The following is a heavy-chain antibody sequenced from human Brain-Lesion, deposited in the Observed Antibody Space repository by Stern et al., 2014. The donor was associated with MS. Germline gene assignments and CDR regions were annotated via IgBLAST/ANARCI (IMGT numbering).Heavy chain of an antibody. CDR2: IYYTGSA. CDR1: GGSINSGGYY. CDR3: ARGARYSDSSGYYFYFDY. D-gene: IGHD3-22*01. J-gene: IGHJ4*02. Sequence: VQLVKSGPGLVKPSQTLPLTCTVSGGSINSGGYYWSWIRQYPGKGLEWIGYIYYTGSAYYDPSLKSRLSMSIDTSKNQFSLNLNSVTAADTAVYYCARGARYSDSSGYYFYFDYWGQGTLVTVSS. V-gene: IGHV4-31*03.